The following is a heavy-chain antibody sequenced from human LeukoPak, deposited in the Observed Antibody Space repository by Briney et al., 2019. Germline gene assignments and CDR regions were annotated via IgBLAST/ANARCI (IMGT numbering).Heavy chain of an antibody. V-gene: IGHV4-34*01. D-gene: IGHD1-26*01. J-gene: IGHJ4*02. CDR3: ARISTGSYYFDS. Sequence: PSETLSLTCAVYGGSFSGYYWSWIRQPPGKGLEWIGEINHSGSTNYNPSPKSRVTISVDTSKNQFSLKLNSVTAADTAVFYCARISTGSYYFDSWGQGTLVTVSS. CDR1: GGSFSGYY. CDR2: INHSGST.